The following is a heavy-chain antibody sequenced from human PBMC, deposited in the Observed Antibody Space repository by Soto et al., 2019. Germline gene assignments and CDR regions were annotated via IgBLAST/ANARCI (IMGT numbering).Heavy chain of an antibody. CDR3: ARDSLTGYYFDY. CDR1: GGSISSGGYS. J-gene: IGHJ4*02. Sequence: QLQLQESGSGLVKPSQTLSLTCAVSGGSISSGGYSWNWIRQPPGKGLEWIGYIYHSGGTYYNPSLQSRVATSVDKSKNQFSLKLSSVTAADTAVYYCARDSLTGYYFDYWGQGMLVTVSS. D-gene: IGHD3-9*01. V-gene: IGHV4-30-2*01. CDR2: IYHSGGT.